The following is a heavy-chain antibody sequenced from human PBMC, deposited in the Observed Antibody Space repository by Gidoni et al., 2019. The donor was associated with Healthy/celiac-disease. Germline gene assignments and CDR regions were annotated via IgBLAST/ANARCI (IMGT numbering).Heavy chain of an antibody. D-gene: IGHD2-15*01. V-gene: IGHV1-46*01. CDR1: GYTFTSYY. CDR2: INPSGGST. J-gene: IGHJ4*02. CDR3: ARELGYCSGGSCYESDY. Sequence: QVQLVQSGAEVKKPGASVKVSCKASGYTFTSYYMHWVRQAPGQGLEWMGIINPSGGSTSYAQKFKGRVTMTRDTSTSTVYMELSSLRSEDTAVYYCARELGYCSGGSCYESDYWGQGTLVTVSS.